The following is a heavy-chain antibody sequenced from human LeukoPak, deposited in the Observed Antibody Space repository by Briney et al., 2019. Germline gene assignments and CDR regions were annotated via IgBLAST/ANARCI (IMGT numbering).Heavy chain of an antibody. Sequence: PSETLSVTCTVSGDSVISTVYYWGWVRQPPGKGLEWIGTIFYSGSTYYNPSLKRRVPMSEDTSRHQFYLKLSSVNAADTAVYYCAKAGDSYSHSSGLYASDVWGQGTMATVPS. V-gene: IGHV4-39*01. CDR1: GDSVISTVYY. CDR2: IFYSGST. D-gene: IGHD3-22*01. J-gene: IGHJ3*01. CDR3: AKAGDSYSHSSGLYASDV.